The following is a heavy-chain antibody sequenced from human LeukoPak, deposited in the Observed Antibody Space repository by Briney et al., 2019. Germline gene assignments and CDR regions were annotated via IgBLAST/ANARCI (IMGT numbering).Heavy chain of an antibody. CDR2: ISAYNGNT. Sequence: ASVKVSCKASGYTFTSYGISCVRQAPGQGLEWMGWISAYNGNTNYAQKLQGRVTMTTDTSTSTAYLELRSLRSDDTAVYYCASSSSGYYYAFDIWGQGTMVTVSS. CDR3: ASSSSGYYYAFDI. D-gene: IGHD3-22*01. V-gene: IGHV1-18*01. CDR1: GYTFTSYG. J-gene: IGHJ3*02.